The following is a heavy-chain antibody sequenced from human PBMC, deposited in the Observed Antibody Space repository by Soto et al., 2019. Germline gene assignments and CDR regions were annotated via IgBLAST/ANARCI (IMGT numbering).Heavy chain of an antibody. CDR3: AGCSGGSCVEDAFDI. CDR2: IYYSGST. J-gene: IGHJ3*02. Sequence: QVQLQESGPGLVKPSQTLSLTCTVSGGSISSGDYYWSWIRQPPGKGLEWIAYIYYSGSTYYNPSLKSSVTISVDRSKRQCSLQLSSVTAADTAVYYCAGCSGGSCVEDAFDIWGQGTMVTVSS. CDR1: GGSISSGDYY. D-gene: IGHD2-15*01. V-gene: IGHV4-30-4*01.